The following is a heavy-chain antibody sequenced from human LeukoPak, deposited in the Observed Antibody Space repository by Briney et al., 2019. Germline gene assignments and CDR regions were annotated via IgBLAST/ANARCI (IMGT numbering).Heavy chain of an antibody. J-gene: IGHJ4*02. Sequence: GGSLSLSCAASGFTFSSYAMSWVRQAPGKGLEWVLAISGSGGSTYYADSVKGRFTISRDNSKNTLYLQMNSLRAEDTAVYYCAKAPSSSSWYYFDYWGQGTLVTVSS. CDR1: GFTFSSYA. D-gene: IGHD6-13*01. V-gene: IGHV3-23*01. CDR2: ISGSGGST. CDR3: AKAPSSSSWYYFDY.